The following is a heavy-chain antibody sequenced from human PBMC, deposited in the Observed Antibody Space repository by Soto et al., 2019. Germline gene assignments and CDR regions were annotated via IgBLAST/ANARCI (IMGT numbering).Heavy chain of an antibody. Sequence: GGSLRLSCAASGFTFSSYAMHWVRQAPGKGLEWVAVISYDGSNKYYADSVKGRFTISRDNSKNTLYLQMNSLSAEDTAVYYCERSSIAAAGTGIDYWGQGT. J-gene: IGHJ4*02. CDR2: ISYDGSNK. V-gene: IGHV3-30-3*01. D-gene: IGHD6-13*01. CDR1: GFTFSSYA. CDR3: ERSSIAAAGTGIDY.